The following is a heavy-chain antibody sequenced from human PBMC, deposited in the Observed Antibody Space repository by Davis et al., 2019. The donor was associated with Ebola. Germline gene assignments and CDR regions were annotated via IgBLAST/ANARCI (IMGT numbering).Heavy chain of an antibody. Sequence: GESLKISCAASGFTFSSYAMHWVRQAPGKGLEWVAVISYDGSNKYYADSVKGRFTISRDNSKNTLYLQMNSLRAEDTAVYYCTRDTFGPRDMWGQGTMVTVSS. V-gene: IGHV3-30-3*01. CDR1: GFTFSSYA. CDR2: ISYDGSNK. D-gene: IGHD3/OR15-3a*01. J-gene: IGHJ3*02. CDR3: TRDTFGPRDM.